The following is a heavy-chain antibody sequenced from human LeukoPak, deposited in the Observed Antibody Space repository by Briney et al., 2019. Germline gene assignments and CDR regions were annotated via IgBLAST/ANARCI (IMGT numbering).Heavy chain of an antibody. CDR2: VYYSGST. D-gene: IGHD3-22*01. V-gene: IGHV4-59*08. CDR3: ARHAGFGSGYYHDAFDI. CDR1: GDSINDYY. Sequence: SETLSLTCTVSGDSINDYYWSWIRQPPGNRLEWIGWVYYSGSTMYSPSLESRVTISLDTSRTQFSLDLNSVTAADTAVYYCARHAGFGSGYYHDAFDIWGQGSMVIVSS. J-gene: IGHJ3*02.